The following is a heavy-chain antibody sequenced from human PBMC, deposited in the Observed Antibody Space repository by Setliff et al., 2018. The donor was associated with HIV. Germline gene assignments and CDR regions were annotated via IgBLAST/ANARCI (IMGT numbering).Heavy chain of an antibody. CDR1: GFTFNYHA. D-gene: IGHD3-16*01. Sequence: GGSLGLSCAASGFTFNYHAMTWVRQAPGKGLEWVSGISGSGDSTFDAHSVKGRFTISRDNSRDTLYLEMNNLRAEDTALYYCAKDYTPTFWEYNWFDVWGQGTQVTVSS. V-gene: IGHV3-23*01. J-gene: IGHJ5*02. CDR3: AKDYTPTFWEYNWFDV. CDR2: ISGSGDST.